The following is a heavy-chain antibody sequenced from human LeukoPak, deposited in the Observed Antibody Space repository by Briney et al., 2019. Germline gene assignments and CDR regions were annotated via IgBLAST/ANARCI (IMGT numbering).Heavy chain of an antibody. Sequence: PGGSLRLSCAASGFTFSSYAMSWVRQAPGKGLEWVSAISGSGGSTYYADSVKGRFTISRDNSKNSLYLQMNSLRAEDTAVYYCAASYSSSWTRFDYWGQGTLVTVSS. CDR3: AASYSSSWTRFDY. J-gene: IGHJ4*02. CDR2: ISGSGGST. CDR1: GFTFSSYA. D-gene: IGHD6-13*01. V-gene: IGHV3-23*01.